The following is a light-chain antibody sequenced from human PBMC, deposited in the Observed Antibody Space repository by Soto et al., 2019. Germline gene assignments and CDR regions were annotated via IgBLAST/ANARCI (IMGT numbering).Light chain of an antibody. CDR2: EVS. J-gene: IGLJ1*01. CDR1: SSEGGGYNY. CDR3: SSYTSSTSLDV. V-gene: IGLV2-14*01. Sequence: QSVLTQPSSVSGSPGQSITISCTGTSSEGGGYNYVSWYQLHPGKATKPTSYEVSNRPSGVSIRFSGSKSGNTASLTISGLQAEDEADYYCSSYTSSTSLDVFGTWTKVTV.